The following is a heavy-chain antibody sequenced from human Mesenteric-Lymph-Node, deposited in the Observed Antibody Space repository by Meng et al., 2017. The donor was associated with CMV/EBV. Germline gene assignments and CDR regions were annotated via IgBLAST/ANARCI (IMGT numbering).Heavy chain of an antibody. V-gene: IGHV4-61*01. J-gene: IGHJ5*02. CDR2: IYYSGST. Sequence: SETLSLTCTVSGGSISSSSYYWSWIRQPPGKGLEWIGYIYYSGSTNYNPSLKSRVTISVDTSKNQFSLKLSSVTAADTAVYYCARGTYYDFWSGYNGVAWFDPWGQGTLVTVSS. CDR3: ARGTYYDFWSGYNGVAWFDP. CDR1: GGSISSSSYY. D-gene: IGHD3-3*01.